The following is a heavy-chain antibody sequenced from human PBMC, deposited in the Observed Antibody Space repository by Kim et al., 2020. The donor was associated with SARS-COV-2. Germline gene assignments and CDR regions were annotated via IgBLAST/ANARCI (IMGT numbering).Heavy chain of an antibody. CDR2: VDHSGTT. CDR1: GASISSSSC. Sequence: SETLSLTCVVSGASISSSSCWSWVRQPPGKGLEWIGEVDHSGTTSYNVSLKNRVSILVDKSKNQFSLGLTSVGAADTAVYYCARGVSSAWTLRAWFDPWGQGTLVTVS. CDR3: ARGVSSAWTLRAWFDP. V-gene: IGHV4-4*02. D-gene: IGHD3-22*01. J-gene: IGHJ5*02.